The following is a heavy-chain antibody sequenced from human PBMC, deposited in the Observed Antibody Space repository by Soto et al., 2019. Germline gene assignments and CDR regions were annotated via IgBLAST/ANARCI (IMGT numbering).Heavy chain of an antibody. Sequence: GGSLRLSCAASGFTFDDYTMHWVRQAPGKGLEWVSLISWDGGSTYYADSVKGRFTISRDNSKNSLYLQMNSLRTEDTALYYCAKDIQPYSYGCYYYYYGMDVWGQGTTVTVSS. V-gene: IGHV3-43*01. D-gene: IGHD5-18*01. J-gene: IGHJ6*02. CDR2: ISWDGGST. CDR3: AKDIQPYSYGCYYYYYGMDV. CDR1: GFTFDDYT.